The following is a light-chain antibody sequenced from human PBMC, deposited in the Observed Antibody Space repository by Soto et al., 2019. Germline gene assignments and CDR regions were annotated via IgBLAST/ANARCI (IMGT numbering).Light chain of an antibody. CDR3: FSYADTNNFV. CDR2: EVN. CDR1: SSGVGGSKY. Sequence: QSALTQPPSASGSPGQSVSISCSGGSSGVGGSKYVSWYQVKPGKAPRIIIYEVNRRPEGAPYRFSGSKSGNTASLTVSGLQAEDEGDYYCFSYADTNNFVFGSGTQLTVL. J-gene: IGLJ1*01. V-gene: IGLV2-8*01.